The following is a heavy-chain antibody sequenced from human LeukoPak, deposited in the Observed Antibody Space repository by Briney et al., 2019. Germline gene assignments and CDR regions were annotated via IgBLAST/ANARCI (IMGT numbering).Heavy chain of an antibody. CDR1: GFTFSRYW. J-gene: IGHJ4*02. CDR2: IKGDGSKI. Sequence: GGSLRLSCAASGFTFSRYWMTWVRQAPGKGLEWVANIKGDGSKINYADSVKGRFTISRDNAKNSLFLQMNCLRAEDTAVYYCARGGSGSYYTIFDYWGQGTLVTVSS. CDR3: ARGGSGSYYTIFDY. D-gene: IGHD3-10*01. V-gene: IGHV3-7*01.